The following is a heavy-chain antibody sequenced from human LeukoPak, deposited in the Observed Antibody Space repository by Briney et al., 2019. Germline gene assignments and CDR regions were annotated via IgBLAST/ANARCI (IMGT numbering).Heavy chain of an antibody. J-gene: IGHJ2*01. CDR2: ITSSSSRT. D-gene: IGHD3-22*01. CDR3: ARHGYYDSSGNYWYFDL. Sequence: PGGSLRLSCSASGFIFSTYNMNWVRQAPGKALEWVSSITSSSSRTFYADSVKGRYTISRDNAKNSLYLQMDSLRAEDTAVYYCARHGYYDSSGNYWYFDLWGRGTLVTVSS. CDR1: GFIFSTYN. V-gene: IGHV3-21*01.